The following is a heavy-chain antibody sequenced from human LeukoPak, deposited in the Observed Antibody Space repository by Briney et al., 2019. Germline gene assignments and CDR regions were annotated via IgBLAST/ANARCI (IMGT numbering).Heavy chain of an antibody. Sequence: GGSLRLSCAASGFTFSSYEMNWVRQAPGKGLEWVSYIGSSGSTIYYADSVKGRFTISRDNAKNSLYLQMNSLRAEDTAVYYCARDISVRGVNFYYYYYYGMDVWGQGTTVTVSS. CDR3: ARDISVRGVNFYYYYYYGMDV. CDR2: IGSSGSTI. V-gene: IGHV3-48*03. D-gene: IGHD3-10*01. J-gene: IGHJ6*02. CDR1: GFTFSSYE.